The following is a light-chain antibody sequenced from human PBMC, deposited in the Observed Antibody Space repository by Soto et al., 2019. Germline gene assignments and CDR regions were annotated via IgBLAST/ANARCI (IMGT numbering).Light chain of an antibody. CDR2: DAS. J-gene: IGKJ1*01. CDR1: QSVGSTY. V-gene: IGKV3-20*01. CDR3: QQYGDSPWT. Sequence: EIVLTQSPVTLSLSPGERATLSCRASQSVGSTYLAWYQQKPGQAPRLLIYDASSRATGIPDRFSGSGSGTDFTLTISRPEPEDFAVYYCQQYGDSPWTFGQGTKVDIK.